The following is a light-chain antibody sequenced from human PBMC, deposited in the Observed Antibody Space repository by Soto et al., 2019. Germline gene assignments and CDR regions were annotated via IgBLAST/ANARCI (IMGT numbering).Light chain of an antibody. J-gene: IGKJ1*01. Sequence: EIVMTQSPATLSVSPGERATLSGRASQSIGRNLAWYQHKPGQAPRLLIYGASTGTTDIPTRFSASGSGTEVILTISSLQSEDFAVYSCQQYNNWPRSFGQGTKVEV. CDR3: QQYNNWPRS. CDR1: QSIGRN. CDR2: GAS. V-gene: IGKV3-15*01.